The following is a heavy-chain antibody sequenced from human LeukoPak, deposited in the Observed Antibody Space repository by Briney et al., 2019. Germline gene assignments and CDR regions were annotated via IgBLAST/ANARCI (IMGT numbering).Heavy chain of an antibody. D-gene: IGHD6-19*01. Sequence: GASVKVSCRASGGTFSSYAISWVRQAPGQGLEWMGGIIPIFGTANYAQKFQGRVTMTGDTSTSTVFMDLYSLTSEDTAVYHCAREGSAVAGRGWRAFDIWGQGTMVTISS. CDR2: IIPIFGTA. CDR3: AREGSAVAGRGWRAFDI. J-gene: IGHJ3*02. V-gene: IGHV1-69*06. CDR1: GGTFSSYA.